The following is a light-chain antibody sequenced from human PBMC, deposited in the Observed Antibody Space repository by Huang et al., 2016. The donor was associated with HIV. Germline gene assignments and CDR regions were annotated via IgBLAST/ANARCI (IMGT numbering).Light chain of an antibody. J-gene: IGKJ4*01. CDR3: QQYDNWPPGLT. CDR2: DTA. CDR1: QNVRNN. Sequence: EIMMTQSPATLSVSPGGGATLSCRASQNVRNNLAWYQQKTGQAPRLLSYDTATRASDIPARFSGSGSGTEFTLTISGLQSEDFEIYYCQQYDNWPPGLTFGGGTKVEI. V-gene: IGKV3D-15*01.